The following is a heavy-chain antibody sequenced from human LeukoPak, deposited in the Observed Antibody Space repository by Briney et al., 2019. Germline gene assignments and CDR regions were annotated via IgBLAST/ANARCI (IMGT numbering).Heavy chain of an antibody. CDR2: INHSRST. J-gene: IGHJ4*02. Sequence: PSETLSLTCAVYGGSFSGYFWTWIRQSPGKGLEWIGEINHSRSTNYNPSLKSRVTISVDTSKNQFSLKMRSLTAADTAVYYCARARETVPIDYWGQGTLVTVSS. D-gene: IGHD4-11*01. V-gene: IGHV4-34*01. CDR1: GGSFSGYF. CDR3: ARARETVPIDY.